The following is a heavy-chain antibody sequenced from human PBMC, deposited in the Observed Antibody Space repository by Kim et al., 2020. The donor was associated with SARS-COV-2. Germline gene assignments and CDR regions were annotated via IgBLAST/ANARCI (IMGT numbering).Heavy chain of an antibody. V-gene: IGHV1-46*01. Sequence: YPQEFQGRVTMTRDTSTSTVYMELSSLRSEDTAVYYCAREGPNTYYFDYWGQGTLVTVSS. CDR3: AREGPNTYYFDY. J-gene: IGHJ4*02. D-gene: IGHD3-16*01.